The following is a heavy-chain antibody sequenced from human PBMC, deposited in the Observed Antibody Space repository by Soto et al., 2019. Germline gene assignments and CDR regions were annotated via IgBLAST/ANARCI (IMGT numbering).Heavy chain of an antibody. D-gene: IGHD1-1*01. Sequence: HLVQSGAEVKKPGASVKVSCQGSGYAFTTYGITWVRQAPGQGLEWIGWISAHNGNTNYAQKLQGRVTVTRDTSTSTAYMELKSLRYDDTAVYYCARGRYGDYWGEGALVTFA. J-gene: IGHJ4*02. V-gene: IGHV1-18*01. CDR2: ISAHNGNT. CDR1: GYAFTTYG. CDR3: ARGRYGDY.